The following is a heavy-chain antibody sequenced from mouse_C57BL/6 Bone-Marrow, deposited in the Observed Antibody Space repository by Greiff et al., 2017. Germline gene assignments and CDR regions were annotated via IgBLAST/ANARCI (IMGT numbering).Heavy chain of an antibody. V-gene: IGHV2-5*01. Sequence: QVQLQQSGPGLVQPSQSLSITCTVSGFSLTSYGVHWVRQSPGKGLEWLGVIWRGGSTDYNAAYMSRLSITKDNSKCQVFFKMNSLQADDTAIYYCAKIYDGYSAGFAYWGQGTLVTVSA. D-gene: IGHD2-3*01. J-gene: IGHJ3*01. CDR2: IWRGGST. CDR3: AKIYDGYSAGFAY. CDR1: GFSLTSYG.